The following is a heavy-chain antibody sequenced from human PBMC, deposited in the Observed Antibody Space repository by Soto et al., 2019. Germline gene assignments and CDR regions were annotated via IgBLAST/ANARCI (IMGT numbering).Heavy chain of an antibody. CDR2: IKQDGSEK. CDR1: GFTFSSYW. V-gene: IGHV3-7*01. D-gene: IGHD3-3*01. CDR3: ARGLSFLEWLISI. Sequence: PGGSLRLSCAASGFTFSSYWMSWVRRAPGKGLEWVANIKQDGSEKYYVDSVKGRFTISRDNAKNSLYLQMNSLRAEDTAVYYCARGLSFLEWLISIWGQGTMVTVSS. J-gene: IGHJ3*02.